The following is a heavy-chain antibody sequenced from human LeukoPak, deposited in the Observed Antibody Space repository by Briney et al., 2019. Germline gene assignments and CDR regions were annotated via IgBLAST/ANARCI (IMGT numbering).Heavy chain of an antibody. J-gene: IGHJ4*02. CDR1: GFTFSSYG. V-gene: IGHV3-30*18. CDR2: ISYDGSNK. CDR3: AKRQDAYFDY. Sequence: PGGSLRLSCAASGFTFSSYGMHWVRQAPGKGLEWVAVISYDGSNKYYADSVKGRFTISRDNSKNTLYLQMNSLRAEDTAVYYCAKRQDAYFDYWGQGTLVTVSS.